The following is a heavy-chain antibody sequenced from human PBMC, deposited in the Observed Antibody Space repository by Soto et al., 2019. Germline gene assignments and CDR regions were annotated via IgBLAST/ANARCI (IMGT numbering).Heavy chain of an antibody. CDR3: ARDYTYYAFWSGYYRGGVGYYYYGMDV. Sequence: EVQLVESGGGLVQPGGSLRLSCAASGFTFSSYEMNWVRQAPGKGLEWVSYISSSGSTIYYADSVKGRFTISRDNAKNSLYLQMNSLRAEDTAVYYCARDYTYYAFWSGYYRGGVGYYYYGMDVWGQGTTVTVSS. V-gene: IGHV3-48*03. J-gene: IGHJ6*02. D-gene: IGHD3-3*01. CDR2: ISSSGSTI. CDR1: GFTFSSYE.